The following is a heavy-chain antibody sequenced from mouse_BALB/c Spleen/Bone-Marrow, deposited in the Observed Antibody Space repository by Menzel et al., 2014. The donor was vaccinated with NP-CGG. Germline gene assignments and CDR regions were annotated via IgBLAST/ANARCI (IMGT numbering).Heavy chain of an antibody. V-gene: IGHV5-6-5*01. J-gene: IGHJ2*01. Sequence: EVKLMESGGGLVKPGGSLKLSCAASGFTFSNFAMSWVRQTPDKRLEWVASISSGGSAYYPDSVKGRLSISRDNARDILFLQMSSRRSEDTAMYYCARGYDYDFDYWGQGTTLTVSS. CDR3: ARGYDYDFDY. CDR1: GFTFSNFA. CDR2: ISSGGSA. D-gene: IGHD2-4*01.